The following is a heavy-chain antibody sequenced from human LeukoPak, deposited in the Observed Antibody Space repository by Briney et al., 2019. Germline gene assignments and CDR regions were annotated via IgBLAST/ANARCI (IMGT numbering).Heavy chain of an antibody. D-gene: IGHD6-6*01. CDR1: GFTLSSYG. J-gene: IGHJ6*02. V-gene: IGHV3-30*18. CDR2: ISYDGSNK. Sequence: QPGGSLRLSCAASGFTLSSYGMHWVRQAPGKGLEWVAVISYDGSNKYYADSVKGRFTISRDNSKNTLYLQMNSLRAEDTAVYYCAKSGSSSNNYYYYGMDVWGQGTTVTVSS. CDR3: AKSGSSSNNYYYYGMDV.